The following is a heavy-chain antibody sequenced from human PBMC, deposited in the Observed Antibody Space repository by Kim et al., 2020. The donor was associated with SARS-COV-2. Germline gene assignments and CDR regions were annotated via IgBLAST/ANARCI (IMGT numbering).Heavy chain of an antibody. D-gene: IGHD2-15*01. CDR1: GGSFSGYY. V-gene: IGHV4-34*01. CDR3: ARAPKLGYCSGGSCYDWFDP. J-gene: IGHJ5*02. CDR2: INHSGST. Sequence: SETLSLTCAVYGGSFSGYYWSWIRQPPGKGLEWIGEINHSGSTNYNPSLKSRVTISVDTSKNQFSLKLSSVTAADTAVYYCARAPKLGYCSGGSCYDWFDPWGQGTLVTVSS.